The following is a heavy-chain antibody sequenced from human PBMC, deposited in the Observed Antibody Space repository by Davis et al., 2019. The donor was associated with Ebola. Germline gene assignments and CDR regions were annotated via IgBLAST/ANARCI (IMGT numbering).Heavy chain of an antibody. Sequence: GESLKISCAASGFNVSYNYMSWVRQPPGRGLKWVSIIYAGGNTYYADSVRGRFIISRHNSTNMVYLQMNSLRVEDTAVYYCASIAVAGDFDPWGQGTRVTVSS. V-gene: IGHV3-53*04. J-gene: IGHJ5*02. CDR2: IYAGGNT. D-gene: IGHD6-19*01. CDR1: GFNVSYNY. CDR3: ASIAVAGDFDP.